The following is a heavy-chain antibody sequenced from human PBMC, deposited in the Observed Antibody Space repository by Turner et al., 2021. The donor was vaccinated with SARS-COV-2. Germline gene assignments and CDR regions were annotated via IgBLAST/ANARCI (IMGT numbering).Heavy chain of an antibody. D-gene: IGHD3-10*01. CDR1: GGSFSGYY. CDR3: ARGLGGLLWFGELSGYYAMDV. V-gene: IGHV4-34*01. J-gene: IGHJ6*02. Sequence: QLPLQQLGAVLFKPSDTLSLNFAVYGGSFSGYYWSCIRQPSGKGLERIGEINHRGSTNYNPSLKSRVTISVDTSKNQFSLRLSSVTAAETAVYYCARGLGGLLWFGELSGYYAMDVWGQGTTVTVSS. CDR2: INHRGST.